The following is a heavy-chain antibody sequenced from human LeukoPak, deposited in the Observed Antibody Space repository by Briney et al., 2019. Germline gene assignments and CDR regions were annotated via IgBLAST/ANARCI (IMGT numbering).Heavy chain of an antibody. CDR2: INPNSGDT. CDR1: GYTFTDYY. J-gene: IGHJ4*02. V-gene: IGHV1-2*02. Sequence: ASVKVSCQASGYTFTDYYLHWVRQAPGQGIEWMGWINPNSGDTNYAQKIQGRITMTRDTSISTDHMEMSRLRSDDTAVYYCARANLLYCSSTTCLFDYWGEGTLVTVSS. CDR3: ARANLLYCSSTTCLFDY. D-gene: IGHD2-2*01.